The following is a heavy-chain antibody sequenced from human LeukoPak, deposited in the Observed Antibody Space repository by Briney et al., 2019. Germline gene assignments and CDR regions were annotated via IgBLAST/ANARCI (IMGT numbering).Heavy chain of an antibody. CDR3: ARGVEPLAANTLAY. CDR1: GFAVITND. CDR2: LYSDGNT. Sequence: GGSLRLSCAASGFAVITNDMTWVRQAPGKGLEWVSVLYSDGNTKYADSVQGRFTISRDNSKNTLYLEMNSLSPDDTAVYYCARGVEPLAANTLAYWGQGTLVTVSS. D-gene: IGHD1-14*01. V-gene: IGHV3-53*01. J-gene: IGHJ4*02.